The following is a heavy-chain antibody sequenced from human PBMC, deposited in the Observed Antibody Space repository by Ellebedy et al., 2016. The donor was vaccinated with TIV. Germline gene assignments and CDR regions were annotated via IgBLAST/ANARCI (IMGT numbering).Heavy chain of an antibody. CDR3: ARDSKKGWAFDI. Sequence: SETLSLTCSVSGGSISRNYWAWIRQPPGKGLEWIGYAYYIGSTDYSPSVKSRVTIEVDRSRNEISLKLSSVTAADTAMYYCARDSKKGWAFDIWGQGTMVTVS. CDR2: AYYIGST. J-gene: IGHJ3*02. V-gene: IGHV4-59*01. D-gene: IGHD5-24*01. CDR1: GGSISRNY.